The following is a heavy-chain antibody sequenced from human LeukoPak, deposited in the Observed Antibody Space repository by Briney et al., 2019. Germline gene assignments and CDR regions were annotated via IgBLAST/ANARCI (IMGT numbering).Heavy chain of an antibody. J-gene: IGHJ6*03. CDR3: ARAYSSSWYSYYYYYMDV. V-gene: IGHV3-30*03. D-gene: IGHD6-13*01. CDR2: ISYDGSNK. Sequence: GRSLRLSCAASGFAFSSYGMHWVRQAPGKGLEWVAVISYDGSNKYYADSVRGRFTISRDNSKNTLYLQMNSLRAEDTAVYYCARAYSSSWYSYYYYYMDVWGKGTTVTVSS. CDR1: GFAFSSYG.